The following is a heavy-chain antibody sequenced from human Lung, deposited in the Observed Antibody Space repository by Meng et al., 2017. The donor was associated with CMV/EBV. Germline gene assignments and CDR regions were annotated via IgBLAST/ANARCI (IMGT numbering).Heavy chain of an antibody. D-gene: IGHD4-17*01. J-gene: IGHJ4*02. CDR3: ARAGTTVTFFDH. V-gene: IGHV3-21*01. CDR2: ISSSVSDV. CDR1: GFAFRSYS. Sequence: GEXXTISCAASGFAFRSYSMNWVRQPPGKGLEWVASISSSVSDVYSADSVKGRFIISRDNGRDSLYLQMNSLRAEDTGVYYCARAGTTVTFFDHWGPETPVTVSS.